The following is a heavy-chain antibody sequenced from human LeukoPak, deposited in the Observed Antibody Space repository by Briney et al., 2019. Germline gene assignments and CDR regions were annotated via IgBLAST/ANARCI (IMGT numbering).Heavy chain of an antibody. J-gene: IGHJ3*02. CDR2: IIPIFGTA. V-gene: IGHV1-69*05. CDR3: ASPMVVTSGAFDI. Sequence: SSVKVSSKASVGTFTSYAISWGRQAPGQGLEWVGGIIPIFGTANDAKKFQRRVTITTDESTSTAYMELSSLRSEDTGVYYCASPMVVTSGAFDIWGQGTLVTVSS. D-gene: IGHD4/OR15-4a*01. CDR1: VGTFTSYA.